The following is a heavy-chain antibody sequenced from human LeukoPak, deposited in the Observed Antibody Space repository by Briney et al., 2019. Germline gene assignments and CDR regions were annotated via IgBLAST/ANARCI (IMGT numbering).Heavy chain of an antibody. D-gene: IGHD4-17*01. CDR3: ARKRNDLDCGDYPAYMDV. Sequence: ASVKVSCKASGYTFSGFYIHWVRQATGQGLEWMGWMNPNSGNTGYAQKFQGRVTMTRNTSISTAYMELSSLRSEDTAVYYCARKRNDLDCGDYPAYMDVWGKGTTVTISS. CDR2: MNPNSGNT. CDR1: GYTFSGFY. V-gene: IGHV1-8*02. J-gene: IGHJ6*03.